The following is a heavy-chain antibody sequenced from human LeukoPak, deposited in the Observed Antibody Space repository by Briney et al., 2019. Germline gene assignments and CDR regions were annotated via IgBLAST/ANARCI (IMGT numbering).Heavy chain of an antibody. CDR1: GFTFSSYA. V-gene: IGHV3-23*01. CDR3: AKDRSALWSGGSYDAFDI. D-gene: IGHD3-10*01. CDR2: ISGSDGRT. J-gene: IGHJ3*02. Sequence: GGSLRLSCAASGFTFSSYAMSWVRQAPGKGLEWVSSISGSDGRTYYADSVKGRFTISRDNSENTLYLQMKSLRGEDTAVYYCAKDRSALWSGGSYDAFDIWGQGTMVTVSS.